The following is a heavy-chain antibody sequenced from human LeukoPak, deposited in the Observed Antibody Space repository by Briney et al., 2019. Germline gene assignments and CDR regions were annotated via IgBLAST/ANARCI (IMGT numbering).Heavy chain of an antibody. CDR2: INDRGDST. Sequence: GGSLRLSCAASGFSLTTYAMGWVRQAPGKGLEWVSVINDRGDSTYYADSVKGRFTISRDSSKNTLYLQMNSLRAEDTAVYYCARDLGQYYDTSDNWFDPWGQGTLVTVSS. CDR3: ARDLGQYYDTSDNWFDP. D-gene: IGHD3-22*01. CDR1: GFSLTTYA. V-gene: IGHV3-23*01. J-gene: IGHJ5*02.